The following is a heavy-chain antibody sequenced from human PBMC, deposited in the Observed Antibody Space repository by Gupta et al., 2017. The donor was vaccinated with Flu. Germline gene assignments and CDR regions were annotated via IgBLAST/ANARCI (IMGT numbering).Heavy chain of an antibody. CDR2: IYSGGST. V-gene: IGHV3-53*02. J-gene: IGHJ4*02. CDR3: ARDKGKSAAAGFFDY. D-gene: IGHD6-13*01. CDR1: GFTVSSNY. Sequence: EVQLVETGGGLIQPGGSLRLSCAASGFTVSSNYMSWVRQAPGKGLEWVSVIYSGGSTYYADSVKGRFTISRDNSKNTLYLQMNSLRAEDTAVYYCARDKGKSAAAGFFDYWGQGTLVTVSS.